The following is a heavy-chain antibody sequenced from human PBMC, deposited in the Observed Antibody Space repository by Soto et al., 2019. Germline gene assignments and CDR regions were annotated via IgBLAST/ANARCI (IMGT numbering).Heavy chain of an antibody. CDR2: ISYDGSNK. Sequence: QVQLVESGGGVVQPGRSLRLSCAASGFTFSSYGMHWVRQAPGKGLEWVAVISYDGSNKYYADSVKGRFTISRDNSKNKLYVQRSSLRAEDTAVYYCAEEDYYESSGALDYYYGMDVWGQGTTVTVSS. J-gene: IGHJ6*02. V-gene: IGHV3-30*18. D-gene: IGHD3-22*01. CDR3: AEEDYYESSGALDYYYGMDV. CDR1: GFTFSSYG.